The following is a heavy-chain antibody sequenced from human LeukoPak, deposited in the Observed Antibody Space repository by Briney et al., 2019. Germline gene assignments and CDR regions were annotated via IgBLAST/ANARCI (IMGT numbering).Heavy chain of an antibody. V-gene: IGHV3-49*03. CDR1: GFTFGDYA. CDR2: IRSKAYGGTT. J-gene: IGHJ4*02. Sequence: PGGSLRLSCTASGFTFGDYAMSWFRQAPGKGLEWVGFIRSKAYGGTTEYAASVKGRLTISRDDSKSIAYLQMNSLKTEDTAVYYCTRDRDYYDSSGCFDYWGQGTLVTVSS. D-gene: IGHD3-22*01. CDR3: TRDRDYYDSSGCFDY.